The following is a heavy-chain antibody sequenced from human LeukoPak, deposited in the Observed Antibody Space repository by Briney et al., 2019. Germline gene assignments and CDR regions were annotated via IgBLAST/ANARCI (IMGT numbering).Heavy chain of an antibody. CDR1: GFTFSSYA. CDR2: ISSNGGST. Sequence: GGALRLSCSASGFTFSSYAMHWVRQTPGKGLEYVSAISSNGGSTNYADSVKGRFTISRDNAKNSLYLQMNSLRAEDTAVYYCARDLRYSSSWYGGKNDAFDIWGQGTMVTVSS. J-gene: IGHJ3*02. CDR3: ARDLRYSSSWYGGKNDAFDI. D-gene: IGHD6-13*01. V-gene: IGHV3-64*04.